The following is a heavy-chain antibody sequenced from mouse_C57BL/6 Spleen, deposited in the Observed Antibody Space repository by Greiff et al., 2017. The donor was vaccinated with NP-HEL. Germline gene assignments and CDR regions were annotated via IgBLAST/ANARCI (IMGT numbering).Heavy chain of an antibody. CDR1: GYPFTSYG. CDR3: ARYRPDYYGSDY. D-gene: IGHD1-1*01. J-gene: IGHJ2*01. V-gene: IGHV1-81*01. CDR2: IYPRSGNT. Sequence: VQLQQSGAELARPGASVKLSCKASGYPFTSYGISWVKQRTGQGLEWIGEIYPRSGNTYYNEKFKGKATLTADKSSSTAYMELRSLTSEDSAVYFCARYRPDYYGSDYWGQGTTLTVSS.